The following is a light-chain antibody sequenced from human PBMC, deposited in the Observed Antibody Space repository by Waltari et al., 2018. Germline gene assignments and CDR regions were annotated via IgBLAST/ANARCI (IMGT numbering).Light chain of an antibody. CDR3: SSYTTTTALV. CDR2: DVS. CDR1: RSDVVGYNY. J-gene: IGLJ2*01. V-gene: IGLV2-14*01. Sequence: QSALTQPASVSGSPGQSITISCTGTRSDVVGYNYVPWYQQYSGKAPKLMIYDVSNRPSGVSNRFSGSKSGNTASLTISGLQAEDEADYYCSSYTTTTALVFGGGTKLTVL.